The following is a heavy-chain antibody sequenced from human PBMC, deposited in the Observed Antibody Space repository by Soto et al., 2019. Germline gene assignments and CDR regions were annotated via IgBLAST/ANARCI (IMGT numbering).Heavy chain of an antibody. CDR1: GFSFSTSAVG. CDR3: AHVYWAASGTRYYFDY. CDR2: IYWDDDK. Sequence: QITLKESGPTLVKPTQTLTLTCTFSGFSFSTSAVGVGWIRQPPGKALEWLALIYWDDDKRYSPSLKSRLTITKDTSRDQVVVTMTNMDHVDTATYYCAHVYWAASGTRYYFDYWGQGTLVTVSS. V-gene: IGHV2-5*02. J-gene: IGHJ4*02. D-gene: IGHD6-13*01.